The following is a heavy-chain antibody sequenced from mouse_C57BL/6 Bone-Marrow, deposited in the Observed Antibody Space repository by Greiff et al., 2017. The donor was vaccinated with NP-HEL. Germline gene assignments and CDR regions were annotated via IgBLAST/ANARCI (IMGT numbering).Heavy chain of an antibody. V-gene: IGHV5-6*01. CDR2: ISSGGSYT. Sequence: EVMLVESGGDLVKPGGSLKLSCAASGFTFSSYGMSWVRQTPDKRLEWVATISSGGSYTYYPDSVKGRFTISRDNAKNTLYLQMSSLKSEDTAMYYCATYYSNYLYYFDYWGQGTTLTVSS. D-gene: IGHD2-5*01. CDR1: GFTFSSYG. CDR3: ATYYSNYLYYFDY. J-gene: IGHJ2*01.